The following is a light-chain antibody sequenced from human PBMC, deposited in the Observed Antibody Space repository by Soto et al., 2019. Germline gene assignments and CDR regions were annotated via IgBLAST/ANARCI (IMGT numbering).Light chain of an antibody. Sequence: QSALTQPPSVSGSPGQSVTISCTGPSSDFGTYNGISWYQQPPGTAPKLMIYDVSNRPSGVPDRCSGSKSGNTASLTISGLQAEDEGDYYCSSYTISNTYVFGTGTKLTVL. V-gene: IGLV2-18*02. CDR3: SSYTISNTYV. CDR1: SSDFGTYNG. CDR2: DVS. J-gene: IGLJ1*01.